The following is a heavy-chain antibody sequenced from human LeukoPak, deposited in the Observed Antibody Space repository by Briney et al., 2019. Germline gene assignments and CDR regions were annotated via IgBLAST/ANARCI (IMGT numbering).Heavy chain of an antibody. CDR3: AKGSSGWYGGGEYFDY. Sequence: HPGGSLRLSCAASGFTLDDYAMHWVRQAPGKGLEWVSGISWNSGSIGYADSVKGRFTISRDNAKNPLYLQMNSLRAEDTALYYCAKGSSGWYGGGEYFDYWGQGTLVTVSS. CDR2: ISWNSGSI. CDR1: GFTLDDYA. D-gene: IGHD6-19*01. V-gene: IGHV3-9*01. J-gene: IGHJ4*02.